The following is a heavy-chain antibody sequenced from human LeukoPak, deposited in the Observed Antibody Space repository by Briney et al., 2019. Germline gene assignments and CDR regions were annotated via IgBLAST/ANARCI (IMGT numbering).Heavy chain of an antibody. CDR3: ARDFEAAGFDY. J-gene: IGHJ4*02. CDR1: GFTFSSYS. CDR2: ISSTYSTI. D-gene: IGHD6-25*01. V-gene: IGHV3-48*01. Sequence: GGSLRLSCAASGFTFSSYSMNWVRQVPGKGLECISYISSTYSTIYYADSVKGRFTISRDNAKNSLYLQMNSLRAEDTAVYYCARDFEAAGFDYWGQGTLVTVSS.